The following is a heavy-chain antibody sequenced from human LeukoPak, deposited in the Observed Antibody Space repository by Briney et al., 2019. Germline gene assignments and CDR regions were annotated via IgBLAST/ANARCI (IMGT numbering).Heavy chain of an antibody. Sequence: SVKVSCKASGGTFSSYAISWVRQAPGQGLEWMGGIIPIFGTANYAQKFQGRVTITADESTSTAYMELSSLRSEDTAVYYCARGPDCTSTSCGREYYYYYMDVWGKGTTVTVSS. CDR2: IIPIFGTA. D-gene: IGHD2-2*01. V-gene: IGHV1-69*13. J-gene: IGHJ6*03. CDR1: GGTFSSYA. CDR3: ARGPDCTSTSCGREYYYYYMDV.